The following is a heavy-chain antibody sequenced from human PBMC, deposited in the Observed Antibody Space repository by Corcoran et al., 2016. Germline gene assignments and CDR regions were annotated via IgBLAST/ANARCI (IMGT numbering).Heavy chain of an antibody. CDR3: ARLGYYYDSSASAAFDI. V-gene: IGHV4-39*01. D-gene: IGHD3-22*01. CDR2: IYYSGST. CDR1: GGSISSSSYY. J-gene: IGHJ3*02. Sequence: QLQLQESGPGLVKPSETLSLTCTVSGGSISSSSYYWGWIRQPPGKGLEWIGSIYYSGSTYYNPSLKSRVNISVDTSKKQFSLKLTSATAADTAVYYCARLGYYYDSSASAAFDIWGQGTMVTVSS.